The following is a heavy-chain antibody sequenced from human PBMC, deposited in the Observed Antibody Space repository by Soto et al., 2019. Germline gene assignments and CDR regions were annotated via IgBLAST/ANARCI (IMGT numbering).Heavy chain of an antibody. CDR3: AREGGLTVYPSDVFDI. Sequence: PSETLSLTCTVSGGSISSYYWSWIRQPPGKGLEWIGYIYYSGSTNYNPSLKSRVTISVDTSKNQFSLKLSSVTAADTAVYYCAREGGLTVYPSDVFDIWGQGKMVTVSS. CDR2: IYYSGST. CDR1: GGSISSYY. D-gene: IGHD3-9*01. V-gene: IGHV4-59*01. J-gene: IGHJ3*02.